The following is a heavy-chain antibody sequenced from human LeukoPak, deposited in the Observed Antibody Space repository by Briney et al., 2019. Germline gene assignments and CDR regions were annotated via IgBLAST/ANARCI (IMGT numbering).Heavy chain of an antibody. CDR3: ARHLLSRYDY. V-gene: IGHV4-39*01. Sequence: SETLSLTCTVSGGSISSSGYYWGWIRQPPGKGLEWIGSFYYSGRAYDSPSLKSRVTMSVDMSKNQFSLNLNSVTAADTAVYYCARHLLSRYDYWGQGTLVTVSS. CDR2: FYYSGRA. J-gene: IGHJ4*02. D-gene: IGHD2-2*01. CDR1: GGSISSSGYY.